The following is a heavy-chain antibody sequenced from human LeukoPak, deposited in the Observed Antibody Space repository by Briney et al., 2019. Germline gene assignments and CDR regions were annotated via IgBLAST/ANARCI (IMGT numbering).Heavy chain of an antibody. CDR1: GGSISYSSYY. Sequence: SETLSLTCTVSGGSISYSSYYWGWIRQPPGKGLEWIGSIHYSGSTYYNPSLKSRVTISVDTSKNQFSLKLTSVTAADTAVYYCARGGVLKSADYWGQGTLVAVSS. CDR2: IHYSGST. D-gene: IGHD3-16*01. V-gene: IGHV4-39*01. CDR3: ARGGVLKSADY. J-gene: IGHJ4*02.